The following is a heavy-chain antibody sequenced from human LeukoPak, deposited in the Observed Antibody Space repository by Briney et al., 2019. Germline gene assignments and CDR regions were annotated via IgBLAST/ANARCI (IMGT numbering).Heavy chain of an antibody. CDR1: GRSFSGYY. V-gene: IGHV4-34*01. CDR2: INYSGDT. Sequence: SETLSLTCAVYGRSFSGYYWTWIRQPPGRGLEWIGEINYSGDTNYNPSLKSRVTISVDTSKNQFSLKLSSVTAADTAVYYCARGEWELLYNWFDPWGQGTLVTVSS. CDR3: ARGEWELLYNWFDP. J-gene: IGHJ5*02. D-gene: IGHD1-26*01.